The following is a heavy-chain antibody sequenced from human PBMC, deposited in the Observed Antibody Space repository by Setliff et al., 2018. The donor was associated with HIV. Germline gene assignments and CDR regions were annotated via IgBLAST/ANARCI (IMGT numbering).Heavy chain of an antibody. J-gene: IGHJ6*03. V-gene: IGHV4-34*01. CDR1: GGSFSGHY. CDR2: INHSGST. D-gene: IGHD3-3*01. CDR3: ARDPGYGPFGVLTRKGPGYYYYYMDV. Sequence: PSETLSLTCAVYGGSFSGHYWSWIRQPPGKGLEWIGEINHSGSTSYNPSLKSRVTISVDTSKNQFSLKLSSVTAEDTAVYYCARDPGYGPFGVLTRKGPGYYYYYMDVWGKGTTVTVSS.